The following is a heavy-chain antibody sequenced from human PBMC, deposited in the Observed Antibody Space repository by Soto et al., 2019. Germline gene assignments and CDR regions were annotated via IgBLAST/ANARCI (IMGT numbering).Heavy chain of an antibody. CDR3: ARGIRIAVAANQRKNYGMDV. Sequence: SETLSLTCTVSGGSISSYYWSWIRQPPGKGLEWIGYIYYSGSTNYNPSLKSRVTISVDTSKNQFSLKLSSVTAADTAVYYCARGIRIAVAANQRKNYGMDVWGQGTTVTVSS. CDR1: GGSISSYY. J-gene: IGHJ6*02. CDR2: IYYSGST. V-gene: IGHV4-59*01. D-gene: IGHD6-19*01.